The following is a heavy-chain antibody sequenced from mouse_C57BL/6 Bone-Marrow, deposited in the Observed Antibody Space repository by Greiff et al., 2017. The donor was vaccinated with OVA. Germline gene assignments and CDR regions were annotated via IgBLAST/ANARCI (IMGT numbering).Heavy chain of an antibody. J-gene: IGHJ2*01. D-gene: IGHD2-5*01. Sequence: QVQLKESGAELVKPGASVKLSCKASGYTFTEYTIHWVKQRSGQGLEWIGWFYPGSGSIKYNEKFKDKATLTADKSSSTVYMELSRLTSEDSAVYFCARHEMGGYYSNYSFDYWGQGTTLTVSS. V-gene: IGHV1-62-2*01. CDR3: ARHEMGGYYSNYSFDY. CDR2: FYPGSGSI. CDR1: GYTFTEYT.